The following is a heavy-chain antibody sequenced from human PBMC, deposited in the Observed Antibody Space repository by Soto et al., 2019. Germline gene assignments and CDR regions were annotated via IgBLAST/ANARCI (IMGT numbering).Heavy chain of an antibody. CDR2: INHSGST. J-gene: IGHJ6*02. CDR1: GGSFSGYY. V-gene: IGHV4-34*01. CDR3: ARGEQQLVMREGYYYYGMDV. D-gene: IGHD6-13*01. Sequence: PSETLSLTCAVYGGSFSGYYWSWIRQPPGKGLEWIGEINHSGSTNYNPSLKSRVTISVDTSKNQFSLKLSSVTAADTAVYYCARGEQQLVMREGYYYYGMDVWGQGTTVTVSS.